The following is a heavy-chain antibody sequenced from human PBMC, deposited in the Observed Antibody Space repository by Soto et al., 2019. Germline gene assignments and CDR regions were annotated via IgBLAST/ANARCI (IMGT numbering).Heavy chain of an antibody. CDR2: IYHSGST. J-gene: IGHJ5*02. V-gene: IGHV4-4*02. CDR3: ARDMVAGGVYWSRHNWFAP. CDR1: GGSISSSNW. D-gene: IGHD1-1*01. Sequence: SETLSLTCAVSGGSISSSNWWSWVRQPPGKGLEWIGEIYHSGSTNYNPSLKSRVTISLDKSKNQFFLKLSSVTAADTAVYYCARDMVAGGVYWSRHNWFAPWGQGNLVTVSS.